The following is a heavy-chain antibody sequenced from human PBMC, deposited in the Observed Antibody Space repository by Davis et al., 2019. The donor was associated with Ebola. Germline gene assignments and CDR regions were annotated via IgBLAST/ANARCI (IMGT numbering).Heavy chain of an antibody. V-gene: IGHV6-1*01. Sequence: HSQTLSLTCAISGDGVSINSGGWNWFRQSPSRGLEWLGRTYYNSKWYNDYAVFVKSRLTVDPDTSKNQFYLQLNSVTPEDTAVYYCARYTWNNRVFDPWGQGTLVTVSS. D-gene: IGHD1/OR15-1a*01. CDR1: GDGVSINSGG. CDR2: TYYNSKWYN. J-gene: IGHJ5*02. CDR3: ARYTWNNRVFDP.